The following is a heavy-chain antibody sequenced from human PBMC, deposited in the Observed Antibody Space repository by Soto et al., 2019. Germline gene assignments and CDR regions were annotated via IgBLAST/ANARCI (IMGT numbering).Heavy chain of an antibody. CDR3: ARASIYGDYS. V-gene: IGHV3-7*05. CDR2: IKQDGSEK. Sequence: EVQLVESGGGLVQPGGSLRLSVEPSGFTLVTFWLGGFRQAPGKGLEWVANIKQDGSEKYYVDSVKGRFTISRDNAKNSLYLQMNSLRAEDTAVYYCARASIYGDYSWGQGTLVTVSS. J-gene: IGHJ4*02. CDR1: GFTLVTFW. D-gene: IGHD4-17*01.